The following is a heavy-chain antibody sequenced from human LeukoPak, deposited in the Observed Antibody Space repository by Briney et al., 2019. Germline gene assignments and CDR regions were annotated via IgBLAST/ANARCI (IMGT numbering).Heavy chain of an antibody. J-gene: IGHJ5*02. V-gene: IGHV4-4*07. Sequence: SETLSLSCTVSGGSISSYYWSWIRQPAGKGLEWIGRIYISGSTNYNPSLKSRVTMSVDTSKNQFSLKLSSVTAADTAVYYCARDMDIVVVPAANRGNNWFDPWGQGTLVTVSS. CDR1: GGSISSYY. CDR2: IYISGST. D-gene: IGHD2-2*03. CDR3: ARDMDIVVVPAANRGNNWFDP.